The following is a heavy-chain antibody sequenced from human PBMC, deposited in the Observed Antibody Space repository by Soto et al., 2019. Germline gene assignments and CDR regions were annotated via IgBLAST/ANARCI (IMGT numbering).Heavy chain of an antibody. CDR2: VYWDDDK. V-gene: IGHV2-5*02. D-gene: IGHD3-16*01. CDR3: VHLLTGGRFDS. CDR1: GFSLTTDDVG. J-gene: IGHJ4*02. Sequence: QITLKESGPPLVNPTQTLTLTCTFSGFSLTTDDVGVGWIRQFPGKALDWLAVVYWDDDKRYSPSLKSRLTITKDTSKNQVFLTMSNMDPVDTATYFCVHLLTGGRFDSWGQGTLVTVSS.